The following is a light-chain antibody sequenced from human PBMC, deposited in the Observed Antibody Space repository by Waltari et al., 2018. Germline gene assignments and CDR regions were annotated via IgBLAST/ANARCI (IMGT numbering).Light chain of an antibody. CDR2: WAS. CDR3: QQFYSRPWT. J-gene: IGKJ1*01. Sequence: DIVMTQSPDSLAVSLGARATISCKSSPSLFYTSTNKDYLTWYQNKPEQPPILLVSWASSREAGVPDRFGSIGSGTDFTLTINGLQTEDVAVYYCQQFYSRPWTFGQGTRV. V-gene: IGKV4-1*01. CDR1: PSLFYTSTNKDY.